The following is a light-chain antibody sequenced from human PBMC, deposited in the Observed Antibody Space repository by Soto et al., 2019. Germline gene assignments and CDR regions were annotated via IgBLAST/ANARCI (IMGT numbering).Light chain of an antibody. V-gene: IGKV3-11*01. CDR1: QALNTR. CDR3: HQSQSWPRT. CDR2: LTS. Sequence: EIVLTQSPATLSAFPGDRVTLSCRASQALNTRLAWYQHKPGQAPRLPIYLTSNRAAGVPSRFSAWGSETDFTLTISDVEPEDFAVYYCHQSQSWPRTLGQGTKVDIK. J-gene: IGKJ1*01.